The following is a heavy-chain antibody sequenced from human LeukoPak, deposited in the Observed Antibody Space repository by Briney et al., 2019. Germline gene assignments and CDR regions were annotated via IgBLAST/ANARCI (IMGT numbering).Heavy chain of an antibody. CDR2: INHSGST. V-gene: IGHV4-34*01. CDR3: ARGRGLRGYSGYGAAWGYMDV. D-gene: IGHD5-12*01. Sequence: SETLSLTCAVYGGSFSGYYWSWIRQPPEKGLEWIGEINHSGSTNYNPSLKSRVTISVDTSKNQFSLKLSSVTAADTAVYYCARGRGLRGYSGYGAAWGYMDVWGKGTTVTVS. J-gene: IGHJ6*03. CDR1: GGSFSGYY.